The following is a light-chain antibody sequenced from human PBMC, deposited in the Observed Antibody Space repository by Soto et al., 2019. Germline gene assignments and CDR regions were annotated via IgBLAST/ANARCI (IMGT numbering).Light chain of an antibody. CDR1: QDVSRY. CDR3: QQYHSYPRT. Sequence: AIRMTQSPSSFSASTGDRVTITCRASQDVSRYLAWYQQKPGKAPKVLIYGASTLQSGVPPRFSGSGSGTDFNFTISRLQPEDFATYYCQQYHSYPRTFGQGTKVEIK. V-gene: IGKV1-8*01. J-gene: IGKJ1*01. CDR2: GAS.